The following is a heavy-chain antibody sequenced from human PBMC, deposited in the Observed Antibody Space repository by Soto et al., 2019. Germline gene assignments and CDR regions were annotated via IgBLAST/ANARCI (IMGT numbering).Heavy chain of an antibody. CDR3: ARVFSLYGAGSYYGMDV. D-gene: IGHD3-10*01. V-gene: IGHV1-18*01. Sequence: QVQLVQSGAEVKKPGASVKVSCKASGYTFTSYGISWVRQAPGQGLEWMGWISAYNGNTNYAQKLQGRVTMSTDTSTSTAYMELWSLSSDDTAVYYCARVFSLYGAGSYYGMDVWGQGTTVTVSS. CDR2: ISAYNGNT. CDR1: GYTFTSYG. J-gene: IGHJ6*02.